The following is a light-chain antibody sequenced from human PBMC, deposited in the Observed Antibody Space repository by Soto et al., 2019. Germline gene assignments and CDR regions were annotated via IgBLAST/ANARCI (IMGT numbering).Light chain of an antibody. V-gene: IGKV3-15*01. CDR2: GAS. CDR3: QQYNYWPRT. Sequence: EIVMTQSPATLSVSPGERATLSCRASQSVSSILAWYQQKPGQAPRLLIYGASTRATGIPARFGGSGSGTEFTLTISSLQSEDFAVYYCQQYNYWPRTFGQGTKVEIK. CDR1: QSVSSI. J-gene: IGKJ1*01.